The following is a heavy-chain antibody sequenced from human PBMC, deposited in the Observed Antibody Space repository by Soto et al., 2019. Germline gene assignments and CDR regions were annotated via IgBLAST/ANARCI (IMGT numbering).Heavy chain of an antibody. CDR3: TRQSGYDLPWFDP. J-gene: IGHJ5*02. CDR2: IRSKANGYVT. V-gene: IGHV3-73*01. D-gene: IGHD5-12*01. CDR1: GFTFSGSA. Sequence: EVQLVESGGGLVQPGGSLKLSCAASGFTFSGSAMHWVRQASGKGLEWVGRIRSKANGYVTAYAASVKGRFTISRDDSKNTAYLQMNSLKTEDTAVYYCTRQSGYDLPWFDPWGQGTLVTVSS.